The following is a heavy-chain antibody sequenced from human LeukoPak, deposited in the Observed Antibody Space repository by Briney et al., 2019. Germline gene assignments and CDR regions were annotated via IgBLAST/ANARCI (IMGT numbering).Heavy chain of an antibody. CDR2: ISGSGGST. J-gene: IGHJ6*02. V-gene: IGHV3-23*01. CDR3: ARGDSILHYYYGMDV. CDR1: GFTFSSYA. Sequence: PGGSLRLSCAASGFTFSSYATSWVRQAPGKGLEWVSAISGSGGSTYYADSVKGRFTISRDNSKNTLYLQMNSLRAEDTAVYYCARGDSILHYYYGMDVWGQGTTVTVSS. D-gene: IGHD3-3*02.